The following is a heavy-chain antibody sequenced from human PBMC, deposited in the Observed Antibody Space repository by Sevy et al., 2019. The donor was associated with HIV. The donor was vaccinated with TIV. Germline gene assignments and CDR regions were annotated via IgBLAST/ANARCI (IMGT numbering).Heavy chain of an antibody. V-gene: IGHV1-2*02. Sequence: ASVKVSCKASGYTFIGYYIHWVRQAPGQGLEWMGWNNPNTGDTNYAQKFQGRVTMTRDTSISTAYMELNSLTSDDTAVYYCARGSSNWGYNWFDPWGQGTLVTVSS. D-gene: IGHD7-27*01. CDR1: GYTFIGYY. CDR2: NNPNTGDT. J-gene: IGHJ5*02. CDR3: ARGSSNWGYNWFDP.